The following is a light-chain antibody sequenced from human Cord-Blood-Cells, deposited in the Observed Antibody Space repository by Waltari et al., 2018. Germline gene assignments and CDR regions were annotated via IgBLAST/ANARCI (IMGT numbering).Light chain of an antibody. CDR2: RNN. J-gene: IGLJ3*02. CDR3: AAWDDSLSGRV. V-gene: IGLV1-47*01. CDR1: SSNIGSNY. Sequence: QSVLTQPPSASGTPGQRVTISCSGSSSNIGSNYVYWYQQLPGTAPKLLIYRNNRRASVVPDRFSGSKSGSSASLAISVLRSEEEADYYCAAWDDSLSGRVFGGGTKLTVL.